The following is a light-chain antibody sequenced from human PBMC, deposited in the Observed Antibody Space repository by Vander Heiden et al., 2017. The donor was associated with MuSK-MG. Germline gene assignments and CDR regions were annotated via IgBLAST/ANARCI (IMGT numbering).Light chain of an antibody. V-gene: IGLV2-18*02. Sequence: QSALTQPPSVAGAPGQSATLPCTGTSSDVGKLDFVSWYQQPPGTVPKLIIYEVGNRPSGVPDRFSGSKSGNTASLTISGLRAEDEADYYCSSYRSRSVVVFGGGTKVTVL. CDR1: SSDVGKLDF. CDR2: EVG. CDR3: SSYRSRSVVV. J-gene: IGLJ3*02.